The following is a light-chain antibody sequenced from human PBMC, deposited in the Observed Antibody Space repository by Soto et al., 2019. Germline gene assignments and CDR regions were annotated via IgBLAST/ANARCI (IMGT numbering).Light chain of an antibody. CDR2: DTS. CDR1: QFLRSY. CDR3: HQRNK. J-gene: IGKJ5*01. Sequence: VLTQSPATLSLSPGARATLSCRSSQFLRSYLARYQQIPGHAPRLLIYDTSNRVTGIPARFSGSRSGTDFTLTISSLEPEDFAVYFCHQRNKFGQGTRLEI. V-gene: IGKV3-11*01.